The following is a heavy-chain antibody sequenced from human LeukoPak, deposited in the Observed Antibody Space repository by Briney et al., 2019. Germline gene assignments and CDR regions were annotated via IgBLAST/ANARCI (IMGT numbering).Heavy chain of an antibody. V-gene: IGHV1-69*13. CDR3: ARGGSYYDSSGYYPDAFDI. Sequence: SVKVSCKASGGTFSSYAISWVRQAPGQGLEWMGGIIPIFGTANYAQKFQGRVTITADESTSTAYMELSSLRSEDTAVYYCARGGSYYDSSGYYPDAFDIWGQGTMVAVSS. CDR1: GGTFSSYA. CDR2: IIPIFGTA. J-gene: IGHJ3*02. D-gene: IGHD3-22*01.